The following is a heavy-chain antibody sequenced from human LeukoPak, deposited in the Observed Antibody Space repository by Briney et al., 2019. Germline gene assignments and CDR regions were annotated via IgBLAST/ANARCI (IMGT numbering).Heavy chain of an antibody. D-gene: IGHD3-3*01. CDR2: GSDIGGT. CDR3: FDP. V-gene: IGHV4-34*01. J-gene: IGHJ5*02. Sequence: SETLSLTCAVYGGSFSGYYWSWIRQSPGKGLEWIGEGSDIGGTKFNPSLKSRVSISADTSKNQFSLKLTSNCAKNGQSGFSFDPWGQGTLVTVSS. CDR1: GGSFSGYY.